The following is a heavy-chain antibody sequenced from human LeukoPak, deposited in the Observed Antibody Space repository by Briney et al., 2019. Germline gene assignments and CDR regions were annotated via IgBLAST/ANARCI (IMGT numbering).Heavy chain of an antibody. V-gene: IGHV3-21*01. CDR1: GFTFSSYS. CDR3: ARDLKQWLDDY. D-gene: IGHD6-19*01. J-gene: IGHJ4*02. Sequence: GGSLRLSCAASGFTFSSYSMNWVRQAPGKGLEWVSFISSSSSYIYYADSVKGRFTISRDNAKNSLYLQMNSLRAEDTAVYYCARDLKQWLDDYWGQGTLVTVSS. CDR2: ISSSSSYI.